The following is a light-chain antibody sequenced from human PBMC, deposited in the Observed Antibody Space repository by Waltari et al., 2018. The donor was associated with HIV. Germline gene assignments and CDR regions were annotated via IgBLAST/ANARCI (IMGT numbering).Light chain of an antibody. Sequence: QSALTQPASVSGSPAQSITISCTRTSSHVGGYNNVSWYQQHPGKAPKLMIYDVSNRPSGVSNRFSGSKSGNTASLTISGLRAEDEADYYCSSYTSSSTWVFGGGTKLTFL. CDR2: DVS. CDR3: SSYTSSSTWV. V-gene: IGLV2-14*01. J-gene: IGLJ3*02. CDR1: SSHVGGYNN.